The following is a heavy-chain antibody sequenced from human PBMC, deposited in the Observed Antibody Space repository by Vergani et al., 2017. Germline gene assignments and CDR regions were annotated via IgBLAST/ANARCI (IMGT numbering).Heavy chain of an antibody. Sequence: EVQLVESGGGLVKPGGSLRLSCAASGFTFSSYSMNWVRQAPGKGLEWVSSISSSSSYIYYADSVKGRFTISRDNAKNSLYLQMNSLRADDTAVYYCARDFFSIDTPQGYYYYGMDVWGQGTTVTDSS. CDR1: GFTFSSYS. D-gene: IGHD2-2*02. V-gene: IGHV3-21*01. CDR3: ARDFFSIDTPQGYYYYGMDV. CDR2: ISSSSSYI. J-gene: IGHJ6*02.